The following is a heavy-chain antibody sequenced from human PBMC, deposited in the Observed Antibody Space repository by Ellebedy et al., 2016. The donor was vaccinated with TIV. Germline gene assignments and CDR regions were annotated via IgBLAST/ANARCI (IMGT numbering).Heavy chain of an antibody. CDR1: GFTFSNYN. D-gene: IGHD1-1*01. CDR3: ARLALQGGYKYYFDY. J-gene: IGHJ4*02. V-gene: IGHV3-30*03. Sequence: GESLKISCVASGFTFSNYNMNWVRQAPGEGLKWVAVISYDGSSKKYTDSVKGRFTVSRDNSKNMVFLQMNNLRAEDTAVYYCARLALQGGYKYYFDYWGQGTLVAVSS. CDR2: ISYDGSSK.